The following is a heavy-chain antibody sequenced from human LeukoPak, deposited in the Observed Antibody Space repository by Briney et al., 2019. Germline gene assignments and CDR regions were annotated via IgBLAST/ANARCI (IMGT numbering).Heavy chain of an antibody. D-gene: IGHD3-22*01. J-gene: IGHJ4*02. CDR1: GYTFTSYD. V-gene: IGHV1-8*01. CDR3: ATGRWIDSIGFRFLIDY. Sequence: ASVKVSCKASGYTFTSYDINWVRQATGQGLEWMGWMNPNSGNTGYAQKFQGRVTMTRNTSISTAYMELSSLRSEDTAVYYCATGRWIDSIGFRFLIDYWGQGTLVTVSS. CDR2: MNPNSGNT.